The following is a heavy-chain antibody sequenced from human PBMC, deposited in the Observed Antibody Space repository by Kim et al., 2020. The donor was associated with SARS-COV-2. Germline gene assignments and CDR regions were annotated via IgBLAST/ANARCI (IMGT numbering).Heavy chain of an antibody. V-gene: IGHV3-23*01. D-gene: IGHD2-2*02. CDR2: ISGVGSA. Sequence: GGSLRLSCAASGFAFPNYAMSWVRQAPGQGLKWVSVISGVGSANYADAVKGRFTISRDTSKNTLFLQMNSLRGEDTAVYYCAKGHYCSGTSCYNGEIDYWGRGTLVTVSS. J-gene: IGHJ4*02. CDR3: AKGHYCSGTSCYNGEIDY. CDR1: GFAFPNYA.